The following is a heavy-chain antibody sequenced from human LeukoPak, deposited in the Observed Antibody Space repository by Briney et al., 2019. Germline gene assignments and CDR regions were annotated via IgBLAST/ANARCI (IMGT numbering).Heavy chain of an antibody. CDR3: ATTRSKRRCSGGSCYSRWFDP. D-gene: IGHD2-15*01. Sequence: GASVKVSCKVSGYTLTELSMHWVRHAPGKGLEWMGGFDPEDGETIYAQKFQGRVTMTEDTSTDTAYMELSSLRSEDTAVYYCATTRSKRRCSGGSCYSRWFDPWGQGTLVTVSS. CDR1: GYTLTELS. CDR2: FDPEDGET. J-gene: IGHJ5*02. V-gene: IGHV1-24*01.